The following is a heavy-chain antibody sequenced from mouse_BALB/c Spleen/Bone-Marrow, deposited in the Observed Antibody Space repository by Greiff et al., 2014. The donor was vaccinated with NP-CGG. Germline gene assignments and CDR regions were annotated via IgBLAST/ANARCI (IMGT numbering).Heavy chain of an antibody. CDR1: GYTFTSYW. V-gene: IGHV1-87*01. D-gene: IGHD2-1*01. J-gene: IGHJ4*01. Sequence: QVQLKESGAELARPGASVKLSCKASGYTFTSYWMQWVKQRPGQGLEWIGAIYPGDGDTRYTQKFKSKATLTADKSSSTAYMQLSSVASEDSAVYHCARGGENGNYDAMDYWGQGTSVTVSS. CDR3: ARGGENGNYDAMDY. CDR2: IYPGDGDT.